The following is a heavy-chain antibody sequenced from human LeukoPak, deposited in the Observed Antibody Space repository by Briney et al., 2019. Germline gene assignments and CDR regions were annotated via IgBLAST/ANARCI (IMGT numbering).Heavy chain of an antibody. V-gene: IGHV3-21*01. J-gene: IGHJ6*02. CDR1: GFTFSSYS. Sequence: GGSLRLSCAASGFTFSSYSMNWVRQAPGKGLEWVSSISSSSSYIYYADSVKGRFTISRDNAKNSLYLQMNGLRAEDTAVYYCARDGVPAAPGHYYYGMDVWGQGTTVTVSS. CDR2: ISSSSSYI. D-gene: IGHD2-2*01. CDR3: ARDGVPAAPGHYYYGMDV.